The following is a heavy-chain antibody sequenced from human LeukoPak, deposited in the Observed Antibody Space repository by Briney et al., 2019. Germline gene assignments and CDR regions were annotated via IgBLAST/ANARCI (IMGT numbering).Heavy chain of an antibody. CDR3: VYGGSYYVA. J-gene: IGHJ5*02. V-gene: IGHV3-48*04. D-gene: IGHD1-26*01. CDR2: ISRSSSTI. CDR1: GFTLSIYS. Sequence: GGSLRLSCAASGFTLSIYSMNWVRQAPGKGLEWVSYISRSSSTIYYADSVKGRFTISRDNAKNSLFLQMNRLRAEDTALYYCVYGGSYYVAWGQGTLVTVPS.